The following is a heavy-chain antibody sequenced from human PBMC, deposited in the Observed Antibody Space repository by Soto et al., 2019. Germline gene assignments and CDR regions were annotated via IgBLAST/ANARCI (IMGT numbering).Heavy chain of an antibody. V-gene: IGHV3-23*01. CDR3: AKARAQYYDFWSGYPVDY. D-gene: IGHD3-3*01. CDR2: ISGSGGST. Sequence: GGSLRLSCAASGFTFRNYGMNWVRQAPGKGLEWVSAISGSGGSTYYADSVKGRFTISRDNSKNTLYLQMNSLRAEDTAVYYCAKARAQYYDFWSGYPVDYWGQGTLVTVSS. CDR1: GFTFRNYG. J-gene: IGHJ4*02.